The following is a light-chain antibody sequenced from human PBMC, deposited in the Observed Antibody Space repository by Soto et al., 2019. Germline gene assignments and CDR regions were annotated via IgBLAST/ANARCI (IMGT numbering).Light chain of an antibody. CDR2: RNN. V-gene: IGLV1-47*01. CDR3: AAWDDSLSAWV. J-gene: IGLJ3*02. Sequence: QSVLTQPPSASGTPGQRVTISCSGSSSNIGTNYVYRYQHLPGTAPKLLIYRNNQRPSGVPDRFSGSKSGTSASLAISGLRSEDEADYYCAAWDDSLSAWVFGGGTKLTVL. CDR1: SSNIGTNY.